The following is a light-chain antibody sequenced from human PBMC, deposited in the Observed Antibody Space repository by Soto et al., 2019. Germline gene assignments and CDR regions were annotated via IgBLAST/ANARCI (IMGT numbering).Light chain of an antibody. Sequence: TNSDVGAYNYVSWYQQHPGNAPKLMIYDVTNRPSGVSNRFSGSKSGYTACLTISGRQAEDEADDYCSAYTTSSTYVFGTGIKVT. V-gene: IGLV2-14*03. J-gene: IGLJ1*01. CDR2: DVT. CDR3: SAYTTSSTYV. CDR1: NSDVGAYNY.